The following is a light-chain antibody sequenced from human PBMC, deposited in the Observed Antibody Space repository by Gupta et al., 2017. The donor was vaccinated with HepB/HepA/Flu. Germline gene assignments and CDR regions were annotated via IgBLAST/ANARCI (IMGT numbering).Light chain of an antibody. Sequence: IVLTQSPGTLSLSPGERATLSCRASQSVSSNYLAWYQQKPGQAPRLLIFGASSRATGIPDRFSGSESGTDXTLTISXREPEDIAVYYCQQYGTSPPLTFGXATKVEIK. CDR2: GAS. J-gene: IGKJ4*01. V-gene: IGKV3-20*01. CDR3: QQYGTSPPLT. CDR1: QSVSSNY.